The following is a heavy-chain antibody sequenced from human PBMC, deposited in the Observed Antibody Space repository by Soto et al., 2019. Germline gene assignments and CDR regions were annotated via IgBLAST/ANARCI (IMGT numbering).Heavy chain of an antibody. V-gene: IGHV3-30*03. CDR3: AGGGSPTAANFDY. D-gene: IGHD3-16*01. Sequence: QVQLVESGGGVVQPGRSLRLSCAASGFTFSSYGMHWVRQAPGKGLEWVAVISYDGSNKYYADSVKGRFTISRDNSKNTRYLQMNSLRAEDTAVYYCAGGGSPTAANFDYWGQGTLVTVSS. CDR2: ISYDGSNK. J-gene: IGHJ4*02. CDR1: GFTFSSYG.